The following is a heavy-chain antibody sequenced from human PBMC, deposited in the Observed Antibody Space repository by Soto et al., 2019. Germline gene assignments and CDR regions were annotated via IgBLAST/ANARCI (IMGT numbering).Heavy chain of an antibody. J-gene: IGHJ6*03. V-gene: IGHV4-59*08. Sequence: PAETLSLTCTVSGGSLSRYYWSWIRQPPGKGLEWIGYIYHSGSINYNPSLKSRVTISVDTSKNQFSLKLSSVTAADTAVYYCARQATGYYYYMDVWGKGTTVTVSS. D-gene: IGHD1-26*01. CDR1: GGSLSRYY. CDR3: ARQATGYYYYMDV. CDR2: IYHSGSI.